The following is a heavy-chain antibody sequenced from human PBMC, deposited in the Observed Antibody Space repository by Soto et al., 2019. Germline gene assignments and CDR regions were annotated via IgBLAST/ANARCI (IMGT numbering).Heavy chain of an antibody. V-gene: IGHV3-53*01. D-gene: IGHD2-15*01. Sequence: GGSLRLSCAASGFTFSSYAMSWVRQAPGKGLEWVSVIYSGGSTYYADSVKGRFTISRDNSKNTLYLQMNSLRAEDTAVYYCARAFVVAATYYYGMDVWGQGTTVTVSS. CDR1: GFTFSSYA. J-gene: IGHJ6*02. CDR2: IYSGGST. CDR3: ARAFVVAATYYYGMDV.